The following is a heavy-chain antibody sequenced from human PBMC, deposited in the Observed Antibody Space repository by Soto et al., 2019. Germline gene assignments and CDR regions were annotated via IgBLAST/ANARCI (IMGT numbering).Heavy chain of an antibody. D-gene: IGHD6-6*01. V-gene: IGHV5-10-1*01. CDR3: ARLMAARYYYYYGMDV. CDR2: IDPSDSYT. J-gene: IGHJ6*02. Sequence: PGESLKISCKGSGYSFTSYWISWVRQTPGKGLEWMGRIDPSDSYTNYSPSFQGHVTISADKSISTAYLQWSSLKASDTAMYYCARLMAARYYYYYGMDVWGQGTTVTVSS. CDR1: GYSFTSYW.